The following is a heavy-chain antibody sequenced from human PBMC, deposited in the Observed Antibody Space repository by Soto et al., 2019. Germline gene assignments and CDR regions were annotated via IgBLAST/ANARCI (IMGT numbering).Heavy chain of an antibody. CDR3: ARGMIPVVRRYFDY. Sequence: QVQLQESGPGLVKPSETLSLTCNVSGGSVSSGGYYWNWIRQPPGKGLEWIGHIHYSGSTNYNPSLKSRVTISVDTSKNQFSPKLNSVTAADTAIYYCARGMIPVVRRYFDYWGQGTLVTVSS. V-gene: IGHV4-61*08. CDR2: IHYSGST. CDR1: GGSVSSGGYY. D-gene: IGHD2-15*01. J-gene: IGHJ4*02.